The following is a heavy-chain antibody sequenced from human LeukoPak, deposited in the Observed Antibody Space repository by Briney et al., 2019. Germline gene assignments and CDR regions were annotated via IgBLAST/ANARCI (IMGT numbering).Heavy chain of an antibody. D-gene: IGHD2-2*02. CDR1: GFTFGNYA. V-gene: IGHV3-23*01. J-gene: IGHJ5*02. CDR3: AKASVAIPQYCNS. Sequence: GGSLRLSCEASGFTFGNYAMNWVRQAPGKGLEWVSTISGTGSSTYYADSAKGRFTISRDNSKDTLFLQLNSLTAADTAMYFCAKASVAIPQYCNSWGQGTLVTFSS. CDR2: ISGTGSST.